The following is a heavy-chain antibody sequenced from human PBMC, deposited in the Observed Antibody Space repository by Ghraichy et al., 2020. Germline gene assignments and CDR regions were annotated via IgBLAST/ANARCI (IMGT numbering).Heavy chain of an antibody. CDR1: GGSLRSSYYY. J-gene: IGHJ4*02. V-gene: IGHV4-39*01. CDR2: IYHSGST. D-gene: IGHD6-13*01. CDR3: ARPSAAAGYYYFGF. Sequence: SETLSLTCTVSGGSLRSSYYYWGWIRQPPGKGLEWIGSIYHSGSTHYNPSLKSRVTISIDTSKNQFSLNLSSVTAADTAVYYCARPSAAAGYYYFGFWGQGTLGTVSS.